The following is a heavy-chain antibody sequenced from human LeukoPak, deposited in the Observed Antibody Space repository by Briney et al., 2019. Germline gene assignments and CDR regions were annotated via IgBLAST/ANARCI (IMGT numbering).Heavy chain of an antibody. J-gene: IGHJ3*02. V-gene: IGHV4-59*01. Sequence: PSETLSLTCTVSGGSISSYYWSWIRQPPGKGLEWIGYIYYSGSTNYNPSLKSRVTISVDTSKNQFSLKLSSVTAADTAVYYCARDRSPAYGPDDAFDIWGQGTMVTVSS. CDR1: GGSISSYY. D-gene: IGHD4-17*01. CDR2: IYYSGST. CDR3: ARDRSPAYGPDDAFDI.